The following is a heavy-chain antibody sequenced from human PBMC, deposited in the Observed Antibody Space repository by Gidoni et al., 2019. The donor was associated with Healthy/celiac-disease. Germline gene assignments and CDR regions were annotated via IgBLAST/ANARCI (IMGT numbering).Heavy chain of an antibody. Sequence: QVQLVQSGAEVKKPGASVKVSCKASGYTFPSYGISWVRQAPGQGLEWMGWISAYNGTTNYAQKLQGRVTMTTDTPTSTAYMELRSLRSDDTAVYYCARDRAVRGFGESPVGYWGQGTLVTVSS. V-gene: IGHV1-18*01. CDR1: GYTFPSYG. D-gene: IGHD3-10*01. J-gene: IGHJ4*02. CDR2: ISAYNGTT. CDR3: ARDRAVRGFGESPVGY.